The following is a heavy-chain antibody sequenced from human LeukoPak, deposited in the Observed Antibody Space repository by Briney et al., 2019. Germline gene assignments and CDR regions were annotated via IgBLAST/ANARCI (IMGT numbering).Heavy chain of an antibody. J-gene: IGHJ6*03. Sequence: GGSLRLSCAASGFTFSSYWMSWVRQAPGKGLEWVANIKQDGSEKYYVDSVKGRFTISRDNAKNSLYLQMNSLRAEDTAVYYCARERAYVAAANYYYYMDVWGKGTTVTVSS. CDR1: GFTFSSYW. V-gene: IGHV3-7*01. D-gene: IGHD6-13*01. CDR2: IKQDGSEK. CDR3: ARERAYVAAANYYYYMDV.